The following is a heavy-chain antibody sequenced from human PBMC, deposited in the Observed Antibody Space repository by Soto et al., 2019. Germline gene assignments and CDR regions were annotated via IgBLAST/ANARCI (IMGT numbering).Heavy chain of an antibody. D-gene: IGHD3-10*01. CDR3: GRGFSGSGGPDV. CDR2: VYNTETT. V-gene: IGHV4-31*03. Sequence: LSLTCSTSRGCVSSGVVYWCWMGQVPGRGLEWIGHVYNTETTRYSLPLRTRLTMSIDTSANLFSMKLTSVTAADTAIYYCGRGFSGSGGPDVRGQGTLVTV. J-gene: IGHJ4*02. CDR1: RGCVSSGVVY.